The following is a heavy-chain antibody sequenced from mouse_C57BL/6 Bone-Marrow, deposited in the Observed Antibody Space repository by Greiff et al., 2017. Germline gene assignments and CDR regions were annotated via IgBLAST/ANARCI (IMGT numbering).Heavy chain of an antibody. CDR3: ARGSNYAWLAY. J-gene: IGHJ3*01. CDR2: IDPSDSYT. D-gene: IGHD2-5*01. V-gene: IGHV1-50*01. CDR1: GYTFTSYW. Sequence: VQLQQPGAELVKPGASVKLSCKASGYTFTSYWMQWVKQRPGQGLEWIGEIDPSDSYTNYNQKFKGKATLTVDTSSSTAYMQLSSLTSEDSAVYYCARGSNYAWLAYWGQGTLVTVSA.